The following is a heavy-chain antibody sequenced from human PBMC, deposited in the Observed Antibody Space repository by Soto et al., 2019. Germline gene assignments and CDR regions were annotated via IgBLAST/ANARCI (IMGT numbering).Heavy chain of an antibody. V-gene: IGHV2-26*01. J-gene: IGHJ6*02. D-gene: IGHD2-2*01. CDR2: IFSNDEK. CDR3: ARTGHQLHYSAMDV. Sequence: QVTLKESGPVLVKPTETLTLTCTVSGFSLKNARVGMTWIRQPPGKALEWLAVIFSNDEKSYSTSLKSRLTISKDTAKSQVDLTMSNLDPRDTGTYFCARTGHQLHYSAMDVWGQGTKVTVSS. CDR1: GFSLKNARVG.